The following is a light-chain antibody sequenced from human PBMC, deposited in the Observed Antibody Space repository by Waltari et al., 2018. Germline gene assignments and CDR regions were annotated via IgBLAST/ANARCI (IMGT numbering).Light chain of an antibody. CDR2: AAS. Sequence: DIQMTQSPSSLSASVGYTVTVTCRANQNIRTHLNWYQQKPATAPKLLIYAASTLHRGVPSRFSGSGSGTDFTLTVTNLQPDDFAIYFCQQSFSSPWTFGQGTRV. CDR1: QNIRTH. V-gene: IGKV1-39*01. J-gene: IGKJ1*01. CDR3: QQSFSSPWT.